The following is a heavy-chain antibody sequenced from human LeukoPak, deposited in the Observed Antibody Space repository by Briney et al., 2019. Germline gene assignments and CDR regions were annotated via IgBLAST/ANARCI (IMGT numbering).Heavy chain of an antibody. CDR2: ISSSGSTI. CDR3: ARTSTDAFDI. D-gene: IGHD2-2*01. J-gene: IGHJ3*02. CDR1: GFNFFNTG. Sequence: GGSLRLSCAISGFNFFNTGMGWVRQAPGKGLEWVSYISSSGSTIYYADSVKGRFTISRDNAKNSLYLQMNSLRAEDTAVYYCARTSTDAFDIWGQGTMVTVSS. V-gene: IGHV3-48*03.